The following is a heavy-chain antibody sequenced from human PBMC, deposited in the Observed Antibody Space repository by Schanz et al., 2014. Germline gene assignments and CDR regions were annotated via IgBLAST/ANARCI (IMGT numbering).Heavy chain of an antibody. V-gene: IGHV3-23*01. CDR1: GFTFSSYA. CDR3: AKDQLANYRGSGYNWFDP. J-gene: IGHJ5*02. D-gene: IGHD3-10*01. Sequence: EVQLLESGGGLVQPGGSLRLSCAASGFTFSSYAMSWVRQAPGKGLEWVSAITDSGGSTYYADSVKGRFTISRDNSKNTLYLQMNSLRVDDTAVYYCAKDQLANYRGSGYNWFDPWGQGTLVTVSS. CDR2: ITDSGGST.